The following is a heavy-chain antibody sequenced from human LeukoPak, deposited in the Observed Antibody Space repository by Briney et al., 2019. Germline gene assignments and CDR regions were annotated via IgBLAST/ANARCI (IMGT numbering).Heavy chain of an antibody. CDR1: GGTFSSYA. CDR3: ARRYWSSTSCFDY. J-gene: IGHJ4*02. CDR2: IIPIFGIA. V-gene: IGHV1-69*04. Sequence: SVKVSCKASGGTFSSYAISWVRQAPGQGLEWMGRIIPIFGIANYAQKFQGRVTITADKSTSTAYMELSSLRSEDTAVYYCARRYWSSTSCFDYWGQGTLVTVSS. D-gene: IGHD2-2*01.